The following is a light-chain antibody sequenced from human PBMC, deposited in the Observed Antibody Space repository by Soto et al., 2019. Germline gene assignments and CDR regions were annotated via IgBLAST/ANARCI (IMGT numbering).Light chain of an antibody. J-gene: IGKJ5*01. CDR1: QSVSSSY. V-gene: IGKV3D-20*02. CDR2: GAS. Sequence: EIVLTQSPGTLSLSPGERATLSCRASQSVSSSYLAWYQQKPGQAPRLLIYGASSRATGIPGRFSGSGSGTDFTLTISSLEPEDFAVYYCQQRMESFGQGTRLEI. CDR3: QQRMES.